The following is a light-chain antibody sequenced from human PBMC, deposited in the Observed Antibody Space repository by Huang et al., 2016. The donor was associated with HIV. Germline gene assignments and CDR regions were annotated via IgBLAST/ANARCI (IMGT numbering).Light chain of an antibody. J-gene: IGKJ2*01. Sequence: EIVMTQSPATLSVSPGERATLSCRASQSVSSNLAWYQQKPGQAPGLLIYGASTRATGLPARFSGRGSGTEFTLTISSLQSEDFAVYYCQHYNNWPYTCGQGTKLEIK. V-gene: IGKV3-15*01. CDR3: QHYNNWPYT. CDR2: GAS. CDR1: QSVSSN.